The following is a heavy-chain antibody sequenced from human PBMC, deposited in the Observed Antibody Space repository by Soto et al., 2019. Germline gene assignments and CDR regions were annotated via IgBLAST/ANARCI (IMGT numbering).Heavy chain of an antibody. CDR2: IKADGTEK. V-gene: IGHV3-7*03. CDR3: VTAVRGYNANGDL. D-gene: IGHD5-12*01. Sequence: VQLVESGGDLVQPGGSLRLSCVGSGFTFSSYWMGWVRQTPGKGLEWVATIKADGTEKYYVDSVKGRFTFSRDNAKTSVYLEMNSLRAEDTDVYYCVTAVRGYNANGDLWGQGTTVTVSS. CDR1: GFTFSSYW. J-gene: IGHJ6*02.